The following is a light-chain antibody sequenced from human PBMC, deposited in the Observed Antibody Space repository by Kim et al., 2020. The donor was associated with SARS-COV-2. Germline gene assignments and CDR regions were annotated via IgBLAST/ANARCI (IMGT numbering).Light chain of an antibody. CDR2: ANA. V-gene: IGLV1-40*01. J-gene: IGLJ3*02. CDR1: SSNLGAGFD. CDR3: QSYDTGLRGWV. Sequence: QSVLTQPPSVSGAPGQRVTISCTGTSSNLGAGFDVHWYQIIPGKAPKRLIYANAYRPSGVPERISGSKSGTSASLAINDLQAEDEADFYCQSYDTGLRGWVFGGGTQLTVL.